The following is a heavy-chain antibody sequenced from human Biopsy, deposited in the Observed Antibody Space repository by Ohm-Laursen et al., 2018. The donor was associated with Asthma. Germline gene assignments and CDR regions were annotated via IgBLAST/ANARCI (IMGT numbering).Heavy chain of an antibody. D-gene: IGHD2-8*01. CDR1: GFTFSNAW. V-gene: IGHV3-15*01. CDR3: TTDALLYSSADY. J-gene: IGHJ4*02. CDR2: IKSKTDGGTT. Sequence: SLRLSCTASGFTFSNAWMSWVRQAPGKGLEWVGRIKSKTDGGTTDYAAPVKGRFTISRDDSKNTLYLRMNSLKTEDTAVYYCTTDALLYSSADYWGQGTLVTVSS.